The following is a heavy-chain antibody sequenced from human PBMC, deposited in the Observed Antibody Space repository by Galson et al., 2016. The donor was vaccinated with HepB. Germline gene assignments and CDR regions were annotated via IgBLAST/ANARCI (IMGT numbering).Heavy chain of an antibody. CDR3: ARDRGVDAGEWGY. J-gene: IGHJ4*02. V-gene: IGHV4-31*03. Sequence: TLSLTCTVSGGSISSGTYYWSWIRQHPGKGLEWIGYNYYSGSTYYNPSLKSRVTISVDTSKNQFSLKLSSVTAADTAVYYCARDRGVDAGEWGYWGQGTLVTVSS. CDR2: NYYSGST. CDR1: GGSISSGTYY. D-gene: IGHD7-27*01.